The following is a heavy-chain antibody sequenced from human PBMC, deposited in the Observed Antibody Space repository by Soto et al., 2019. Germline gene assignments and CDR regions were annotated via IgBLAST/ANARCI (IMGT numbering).Heavy chain of an antibody. CDR3: ARESGGATATLDYYYFYMDV. V-gene: IGHV1-2*02. J-gene: IGHJ6*03. CDR1: GDSFNDYY. D-gene: IGHD5-12*01. Sequence: ASVKVSCKTSGDSFNDYYIHWVRQAPGQGLEWMGWINPTGGGTKYAQKFQGRVTVTRDTSIRAVYMELSSLRSGDTAVYYCARESGGATATLDYYYFYMDVWGKGTTVTVSS. CDR2: INPTGGGT.